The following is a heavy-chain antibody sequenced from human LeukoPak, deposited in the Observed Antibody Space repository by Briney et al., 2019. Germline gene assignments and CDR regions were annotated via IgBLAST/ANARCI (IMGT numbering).Heavy chain of an antibody. CDR3: ARDPGYSSGWYGYFDL. V-gene: IGHV3-64*01. CDR1: GFTFSNYV. D-gene: IGHD6-19*01. Sequence: GGSLRLSCAASGFTFSNYVMHWVRQAPGKGLEYVSAISSNGGSTYYANSVKGRFTISRDNSKNTLYLQMNSLRAEDTAVYYCARDPGYSSGWYGYFDLWGRGTLVTVSS. J-gene: IGHJ2*01. CDR2: ISSNGGST.